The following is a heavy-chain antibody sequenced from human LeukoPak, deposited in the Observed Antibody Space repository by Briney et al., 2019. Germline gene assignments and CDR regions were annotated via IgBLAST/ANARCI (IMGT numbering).Heavy chain of an antibody. J-gene: IGHJ3*02. Sequence: ASVKVSCKASGYTFTSYYMHWVRQAPGQGLEWMGIISPSGGSTSYAQKFQGRVTMTRDMSTSTVYMELSSLRSEDTAVYYCARGLRNRSSGTRFDVFDIWGQGTMVTVSS. CDR3: ARGLRNRSSGTRFDVFDI. V-gene: IGHV1-46*01. CDR1: GYTFTSYY. CDR2: ISPSGGST. D-gene: IGHD6-6*01.